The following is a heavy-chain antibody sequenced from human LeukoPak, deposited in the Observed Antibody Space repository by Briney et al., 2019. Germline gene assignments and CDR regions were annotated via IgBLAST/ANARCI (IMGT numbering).Heavy chain of an antibody. V-gene: IGHV4-34*01. Sequence: PSETLSLTCTVSGGSISSYYWSWIRQPPGKGLEWIGEINHSGSTNYNPSLKSRVTISVDTSKNQFSLKLSSVTAADTAVYYCARVGYSSSWWGQGTLVTVSS. CDR2: INHSGST. D-gene: IGHD6-13*01. J-gene: IGHJ4*02. CDR1: GGSISSYY. CDR3: ARVGYSSSW.